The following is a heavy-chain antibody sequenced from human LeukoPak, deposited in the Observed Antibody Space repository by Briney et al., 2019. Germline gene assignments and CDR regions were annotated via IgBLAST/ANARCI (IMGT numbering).Heavy chain of an antibody. CDR2: IYYSGST. CDR3: ARDSFWSGSTLDL. J-gene: IGHJ2*01. D-gene: IGHD3-3*01. V-gene: IGHV4-59*01. Sequence: PSETLSLTCTVSGGSISSYYWSWIRQPPGKGLEWIGYIYYSGSTNYNPSLKSRVTISVDTSKNQFSLKLSSVTAADTAVYYCARDSFWSGSTLDLWGRGTLVTVSS. CDR1: GGSISSYY.